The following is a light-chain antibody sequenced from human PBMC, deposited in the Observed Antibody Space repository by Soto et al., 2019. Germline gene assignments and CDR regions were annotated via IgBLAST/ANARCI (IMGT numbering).Light chain of an antibody. Sequence: QSVLTQPPSMSGAPGQRVTISCTGSSSNIGAGYDVHWYQQVPGTAPKLLIYGDINRPSGVPDRFSGSKSGTSASLAITGLQAEDEADYDCQSFDSSLSSSVFGGGTKLTVL. CDR2: GDI. V-gene: IGLV1-40*01. J-gene: IGLJ2*01. CDR3: QSFDSSLSSSV. CDR1: SSNIGAGYD.